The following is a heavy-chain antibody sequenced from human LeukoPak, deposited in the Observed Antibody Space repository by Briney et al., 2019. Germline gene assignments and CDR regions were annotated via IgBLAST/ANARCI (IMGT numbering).Heavy chain of an antibody. CDR2: INPNSGGA. D-gene: IGHD1-14*01. J-gene: IGHJ6*02. Sequence: GASVKVSCKASGYTFTSYYMHWVRQAPGQGLEWMGIINPNSGGANYAQKFQGRVTMTRDTSISTAYMELSRLRSDDTAVYYCARGQYRNDDMDVWGQGTTVTVSS. V-gene: IGHV1-2*02. CDR3: ARGQYRNDDMDV. CDR1: GYTFTSYY.